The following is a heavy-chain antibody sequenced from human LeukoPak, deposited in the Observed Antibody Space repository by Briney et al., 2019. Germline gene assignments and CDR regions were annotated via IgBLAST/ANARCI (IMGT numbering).Heavy chain of an antibody. CDR2: IYSGGST. J-gene: IGHJ6*02. V-gene: IGHV3-66*01. D-gene: IGHD5-24*01. Sequence: PGGSLRLSCAASGFTVSSNYISWVRQAPGKGLEWVSLIYSGGSTYYVDSVKGRFTISRDNSKNTLYLQMNSVRAEDTAVYYCASRDKGYYYGMDVWGQGTTVTVSS. CDR3: ASRDKGYYYGMDV. CDR1: GFTVSSNY.